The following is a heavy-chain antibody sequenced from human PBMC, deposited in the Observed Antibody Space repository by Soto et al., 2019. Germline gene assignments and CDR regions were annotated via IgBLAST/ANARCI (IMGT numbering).Heavy chain of an antibody. D-gene: IGHD5-12*01. V-gene: IGHV6-1*01. CDR2: TYYRSKWYN. CDR1: GDSVSSNSAA. CDR3: ARDEMATIVDYYYYGMDV. Sequence: QTLSLTCAISGDSVSSNSAAWNWIRQSPSRGLEWLGRTYYRSKWYNDYAVSVKSRITINPDTSKNQFSLQLNSVTPEDTAVYYCARDEMATIVDYYYYGMDVWGQGTTVTVSS. J-gene: IGHJ6*02.